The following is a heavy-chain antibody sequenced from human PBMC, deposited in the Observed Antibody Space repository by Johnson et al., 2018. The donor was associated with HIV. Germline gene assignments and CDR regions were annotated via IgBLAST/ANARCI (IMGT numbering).Heavy chain of an antibody. V-gene: IGHV3-33*01. D-gene: IGHD2-21*01. Sequence: QVQLVESGGGVVQPGRSLRLSCAASGFTFSTYGMHWVHQAPGKGLEWVAVMWYDGSNKYYADSVKGRFTISRDNSKNTLYLPMNSLSAEDTAVYYCARGGGCGGDCYSGYDAFDIWGQGTKVTV. CDR3: ARGGGCGGDCYSGYDAFDI. CDR1: GFTFSTYG. CDR2: MWYDGSNK. J-gene: IGHJ3*02.